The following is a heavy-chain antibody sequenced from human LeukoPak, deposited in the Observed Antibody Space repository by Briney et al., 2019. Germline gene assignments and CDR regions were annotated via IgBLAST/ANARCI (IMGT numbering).Heavy chain of an antibody. J-gene: IGHJ4*02. CDR3: AKDWESSHFDY. CDR2: IKQDGSEK. V-gene: IGHV3-7*01. Sequence: PGGSLRLSCAASGFTFSSYWMSWVRQAPGKGLEWVANIKQDGSEKYYVDSVKGRFTISRDNSKNTLYLQMNSLRAEDTAVYYCAKDWESSHFDYWGQGTLVTVSS. D-gene: IGHD1-26*01. CDR1: GFTFSSYW.